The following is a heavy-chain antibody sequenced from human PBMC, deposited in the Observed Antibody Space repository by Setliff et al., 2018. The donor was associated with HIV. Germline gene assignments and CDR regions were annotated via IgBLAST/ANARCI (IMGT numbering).Heavy chain of an antibody. Sequence: PSETLSLTCTVSGYSISSGFYWSWIRQPPGKGLEWIGSIYYSGSTNYNPSLKSRVTISVDTSKNQFSLKLSSVTAADTAVYYCARAVIWFGELSWFDPWGQGTLVTVSS. D-gene: IGHD3-10*01. V-gene: IGHV4-38-2*02. CDR2: IYYSGST. CDR3: ARAVIWFGELSWFDP. J-gene: IGHJ5*02. CDR1: GYSISSGFY.